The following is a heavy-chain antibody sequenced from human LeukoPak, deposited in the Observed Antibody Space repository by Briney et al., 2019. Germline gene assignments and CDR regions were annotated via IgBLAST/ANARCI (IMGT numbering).Heavy chain of an antibody. CDR1: GGSITSYY. D-gene: IGHD2-2*01. CDR2: IYYSGST. J-gene: IGHJ5*02. Sequence: SETLCLICTVSGGSITSYYWSWIRQPPGKALEGIGYIYYSGSTNYNPSLKSRVTISVDTSKNQFSLKLSSVTAADTAVYYCARDQRVPLGWFDPWGQGTLVTVSS. CDR3: ARDQRVPLGWFDP. V-gene: IGHV4-59*01.